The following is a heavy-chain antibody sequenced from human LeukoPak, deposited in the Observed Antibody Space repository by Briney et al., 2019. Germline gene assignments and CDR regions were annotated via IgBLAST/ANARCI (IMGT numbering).Heavy chain of an antibody. J-gene: IGHJ4*02. CDR2: ISAYNDKT. CDR3: ARDREVLYYDFWSGPGPFDY. V-gene: IGHV1-18*04. Sequence: ASVNVSCKASGYTLTSYGISWVRQAPGQGLEWMGWISAYNDKTNYAQKFQDRVTMTTDTTTSTAYMELRRLRSDDTAVYYCARDREVLYYDFWSGPGPFDYWGQGTLVTVSS. CDR1: GYTLTSYG. D-gene: IGHD3-3*01.